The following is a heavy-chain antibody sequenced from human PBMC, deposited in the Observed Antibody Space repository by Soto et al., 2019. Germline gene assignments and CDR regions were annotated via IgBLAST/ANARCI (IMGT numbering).Heavy chain of an antibody. J-gene: IGHJ6*02. D-gene: IGHD2-2*01. CDR1: GGSFSAYY. Sequence: QVQLQQWGAGLLKPSETLSLTCAVYGGSFSAYYWSWIRQPPGKGLEYIGEINHSGSTTYNPSLKSRVTMSVDTSKDQFSLKLSSVTAADTAVYYCVGAPMRFPPPSCMDVWGQGTTVTVSS. CDR3: VGAPMRFPPPSCMDV. CDR2: INHSGST. V-gene: IGHV4-34*01.